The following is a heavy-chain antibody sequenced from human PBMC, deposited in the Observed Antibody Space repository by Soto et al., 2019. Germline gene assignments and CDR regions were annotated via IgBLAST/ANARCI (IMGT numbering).Heavy chain of an antibody. CDR2: INAGNGNT. J-gene: IGHJ3*02. CDR3: AKDLYNHESSAYYYVKRNFDGFDI. D-gene: IGHD3-22*01. Sequence: ASVKVSCKASGYTFTSNAMHWVRQAPGQRLEWMGWINAGNGNTKYSQKFQGRVTITRATSASTAYMELSSLRSEDTAVYYCAKDLYNHESSAYYYVKRNFDGFDIWGQGTMVTV. CDR1: GYTFTSNA. V-gene: IGHV1-3*01.